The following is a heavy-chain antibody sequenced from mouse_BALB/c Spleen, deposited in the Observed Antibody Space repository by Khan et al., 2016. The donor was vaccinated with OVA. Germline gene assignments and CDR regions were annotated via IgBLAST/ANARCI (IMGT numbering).Heavy chain of an antibody. Sequence: VELVESGPGLVAPSQSLSITCTVSGFSLTSYGLRWVRQPPGKGLEWLGVIWGDGNKNYHSTLRARLSISKDNSKSQVFLKLNSLQTDDTATYYCAKDRGYYAVDYWGQGTSVTVSS. CDR3: AKDRGYYAVDY. CDR2: IWGDGNK. J-gene: IGHJ4*01. CDR1: GFSLTSYG. V-gene: IGHV2-3*01.